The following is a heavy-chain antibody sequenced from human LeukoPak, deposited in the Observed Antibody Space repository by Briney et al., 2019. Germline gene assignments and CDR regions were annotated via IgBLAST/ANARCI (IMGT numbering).Heavy chain of an antibody. D-gene: IGHD2-15*01. CDR3: ARGGGN. CDR2: VYNSGRT. CDR1: GGSINSGNFH. J-gene: IGHJ4*02. Sequence: PSETLSLTCTVSGGSINSGNFHWSWIRQPPGMGLEWIGCVYNSGRTTYNPSLMSRVTISIDTSENQFSLKLTSVTAADTAVYYCARGGGNWGQGTLVTVSS. V-gene: IGHV4-61*01.